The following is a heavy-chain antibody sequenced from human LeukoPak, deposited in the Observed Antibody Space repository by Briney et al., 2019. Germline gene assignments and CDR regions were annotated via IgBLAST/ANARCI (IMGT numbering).Heavy chain of an antibody. CDR3: ARRPYYYDSSGYSYAYFDY. V-gene: IGHV5-51*01. CDR1: GYSFTSYW. Sequence: GESLKISCKGSGYSFTSYWIGWVRQMPGKGLEWMGIIYPGDSDTRYSPSFQGQVTISADKSISTAYLQWSSLKASDTAMYYCARRPYYYDSSGYSYAYFDYWGQGTLVTVSS. D-gene: IGHD3-22*01. J-gene: IGHJ4*02. CDR2: IYPGDSDT.